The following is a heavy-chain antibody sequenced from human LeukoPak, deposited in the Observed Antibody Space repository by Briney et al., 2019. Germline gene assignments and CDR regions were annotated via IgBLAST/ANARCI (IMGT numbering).Heavy chain of an antibody. Sequence: GGSLRLSCAASGFTFSSYSMNWVRQAPGKGLEWVSSISSSSGYIYYADSVKGRFTISRDNAKNSLYLQMNSLRAEDTAVYYCARETPTVVTHFDYWGQGTLVTVSS. CDR2: ISSSSGYI. V-gene: IGHV3-21*01. CDR1: GFTFSSYS. J-gene: IGHJ4*02. CDR3: ARETPTVVTHFDY. D-gene: IGHD4-23*01.